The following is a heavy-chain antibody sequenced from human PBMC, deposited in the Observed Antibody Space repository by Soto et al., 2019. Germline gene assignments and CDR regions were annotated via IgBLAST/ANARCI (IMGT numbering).Heavy chain of an antibody. V-gene: IGHV4-59*01. D-gene: IGHD6-6*01. Sequence: LSLTCTVSGDSFSSYYWTWNRQPPGKRLQWVAYIFHTGNTNYNPSLKSRVTISVDTSKNQFSLTLRSVTPADTAVYYCAALDGSLDYWGPGTLVTVSS. CDR3: AALDGSLDY. CDR1: GDSFSSYY. J-gene: IGHJ4*02. CDR2: IFHTGNT.